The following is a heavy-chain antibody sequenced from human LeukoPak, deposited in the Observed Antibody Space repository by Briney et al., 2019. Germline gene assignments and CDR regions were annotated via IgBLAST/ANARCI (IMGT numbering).Heavy chain of an antibody. D-gene: IGHD6-19*01. CDR3: ARRPPGYSSGWYDY. V-gene: IGHV4-39*07. CDR1: GGSISTSSYY. Sequence: PSETLSLTCTVSGGSISTSSYYWGWVRQPPGKGLEWIGNIFYSGSTYYSPSLKSRVTISLDTSRNQFSLKLSSVTAADTAVYYCARRPPGYSSGWYDYWGQGTLVTVSS. CDR2: IFYSGST. J-gene: IGHJ4*02.